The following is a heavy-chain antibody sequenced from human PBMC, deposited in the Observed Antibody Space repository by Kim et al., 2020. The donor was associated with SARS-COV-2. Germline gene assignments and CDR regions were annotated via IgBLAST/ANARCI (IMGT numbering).Heavy chain of an antibody. CDR3: ARVYNGYDWGAFDI. V-gene: IGHV1-3*01. D-gene: IGHD5-12*01. CDR1: GYSFSTYA. CDR2: INAGNGNT. J-gene: IGHJ3*02. Sequence: ASVKVSCKASGYSFSTYAVHWVRRAPGQRLEWMGWINAGNGNTRYSEKFDVRVLISRDTYANTVYMELSSLSSEDTAVYYCARVYNGYDWGAFDIWGQGTMVTVSS.